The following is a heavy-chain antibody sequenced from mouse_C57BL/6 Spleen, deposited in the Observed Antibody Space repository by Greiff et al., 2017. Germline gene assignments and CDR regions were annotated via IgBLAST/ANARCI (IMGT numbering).Heavy chain of an antibody. Sequence: EVQLQESGGGLVQPGGSMKLSCVASGFTFSNYWMNWVRQSPEKGLEWVAQIRLKSDNYATHYAESVKGRFTISRDDSKSSVYLQMNNLRAKDTGIYYCTIFHYAMDYWGQGTSVTVSS. CDR3: TIFHYAMDY. V-gene: IGHV6-3*01. CDR1: GFTFSNYW. CDR2: IRLKSDNYAT. J-gene: IGHJ4*01.